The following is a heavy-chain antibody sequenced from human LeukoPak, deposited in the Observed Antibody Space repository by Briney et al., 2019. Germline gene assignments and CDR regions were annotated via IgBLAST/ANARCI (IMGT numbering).Heavy chain of an antibody. CDR2: IYYSGST. CDR1: GGSISSGSYY. J-gene: IGHJ4*02. D-gene: IGHD6-6*01. CDR3: ARGSSPAGEFDY. V-gene: IGHV4-39*01. Sequence: SETLSLTCTVSGGSISSGSYYWGWIRQPPGKGLEWIGSIYYSGSTYYNPSLKSRVTISVDTSKNQFSLKLSSVTAADTAVYYCARGSSPAGEFDYWGQGTLVTVSS.